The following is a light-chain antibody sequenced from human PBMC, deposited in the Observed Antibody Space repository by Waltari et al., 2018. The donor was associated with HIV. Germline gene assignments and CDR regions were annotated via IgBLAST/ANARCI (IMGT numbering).Light chain of an antibody. J-gene: IGKJ3*01. CDR1: QSINSNY. CDR3: QQYGSSHFT. V-gene: IGKV3-20*01. CDR2: DAS. Sequence: EIVLTQSPVTLSLSPGERAKLSCRADQSINSNYLAWYQQRPGQAPRLLIYDASTRATGIPDRFSGSGSGTDFTLTITSLEPEDFAVYYCQQYGSSHFTFGPGTKMDI.